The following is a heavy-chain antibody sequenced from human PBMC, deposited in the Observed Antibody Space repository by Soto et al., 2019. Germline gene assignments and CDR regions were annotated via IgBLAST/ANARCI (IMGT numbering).Heavy chain of an antibody. J-gene: IGHJ6*02. Sequence: GESLKISCKGSGYSFTSYWISWVRQMPGKGLEWMGRIDPSDSYTNYSPSFQGHVTISADKSISTAYLQWSSLKASDTAMYYCAAITGTTHYYYGMDVWGQATTVTVSS. CDR3: AAITGTTHYYYGMDV. CDR1: GYSFTSYW. V-gene: IGHV5-10-1*01. D-gene: IGHD1-7*01. CDR2: IDPSDSYT.